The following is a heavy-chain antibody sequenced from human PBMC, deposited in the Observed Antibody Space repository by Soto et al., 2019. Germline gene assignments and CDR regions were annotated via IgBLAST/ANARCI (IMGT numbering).Heavy chain of an antibody. CDR3: ARDSSGVVADAFDI. V-gene: IGHV4-30-4*01. CDR2: IYYSGST. Sequence: SETLSLTCTVSGGSISSGDYYWSWIRQPPGKGLEWIGYIYYSGSTYYNPSLKSRVTISVDTSKNQFSLKLSSVTAADTAVYYCARDSSGVVADAFDIWGQGTMVTVSS. CDR1: GGSISSGDYY. D-gene: IGHD3-22*01. J-gene: IGHJ3*02.